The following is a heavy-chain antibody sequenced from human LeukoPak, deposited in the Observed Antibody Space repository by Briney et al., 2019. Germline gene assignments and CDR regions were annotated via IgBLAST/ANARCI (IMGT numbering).Heavy chain of an antibody. V-gene: IGHV3-30*02. J-gene: IGHJ5*02. CDR3: AKDFPTQSHP. Sequence: TGGSLRLSCAASGFTFSSYGMHWVRQAPGKGLEWVAFIRFDASDKYYADSVKGRFTISRDNSKNTLYLQMNSLRAEDTAVYYCAKDFPTQSHPWGQGTLVTVSS. CDR2: IRFDASDK. CDR1: GFTFSSYG.